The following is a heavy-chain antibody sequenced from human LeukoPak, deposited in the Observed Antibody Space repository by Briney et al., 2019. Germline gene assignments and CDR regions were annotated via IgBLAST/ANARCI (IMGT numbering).Heavy chain of an antibody. Sequence: SETLSLTCTVSGYSISSGYYWGWIRQPPGKGLEWIGSIYHSGSTYYNPSLKSRVTISVDTSKNQFSLKLSSVTAADTAVYYCARDNVGPIQLWLKWDAFDIWGQGTMVTVSS. J-gene: IGHJ3*02. D-gene: IGHD5-18*01. CDR1: GYSISSGYY. CDR3: ARDNVGPIQLWLKWDAFDI. CDR2: IYHSGST. V-gene: IGHV4-38-2*02.